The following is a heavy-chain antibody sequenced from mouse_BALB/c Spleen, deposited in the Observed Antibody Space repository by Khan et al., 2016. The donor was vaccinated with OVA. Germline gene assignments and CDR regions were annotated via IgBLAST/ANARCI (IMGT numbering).Heavy chain of an antibody. J-gene: IGHJ2*01. CDR3: ARGLGSTFDY. Sequence: EVELVESGGGLVKPGGSLKLSCAASGFTFSSYTMSWVRQTPEKRLEWVASISSADSIYYPDSVKGRFTISRDNDGNSLYLQMRLLRSEDTAMYYCARGLGSTFDYWGHGTTLTVSS. CDR1: GFTFSSYT. CDR2: ISSADSI. D-gene: IGHD2-1*01. V-gene: IGHV5-6-5*01.